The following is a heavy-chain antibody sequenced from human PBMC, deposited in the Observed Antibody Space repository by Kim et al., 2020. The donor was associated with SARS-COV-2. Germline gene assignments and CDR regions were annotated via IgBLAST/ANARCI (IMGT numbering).Heavy chain of an antibody. CDR3: ARVGSGWEFDY. CDR2: IVPILGIT. D-gene: IGHD6-19*01. J-gene: IGHJ4*02. Sequence: SVKVSCKGTADIFSVYAITWVRQAPGQGLEWMGRIVPILGITNYAQKFKGRVTITVDKSTSTAYMELSSLRSEDTAVYYCARVGSGWEFDYWGQGTQVTVSS. CDR1: ADIFSVYA. V-gene: IGHV1-69*04.